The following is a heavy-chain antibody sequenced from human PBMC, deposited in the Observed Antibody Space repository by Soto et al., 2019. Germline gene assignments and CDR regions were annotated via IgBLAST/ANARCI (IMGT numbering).Heavy chain of an antibody. CDR1: GFSFVNYA. D-gene: IGHD6-19*01. V-gene: IGHV3-23*01. J-gene: IGHJ4*02. CDR2: LSGSGTST. CDR3: AKATTNGGWFNPFDS. Sequence: GGSLRLSCAASGFSFVNYAMNWVRQAPGKGLEWVSGLSGSGTSTYYADSVKGRFTISRDNSRDALFLQMNSLTADDTAVYYCAKATTNGGWFNPFDSWGQGALVTVS.